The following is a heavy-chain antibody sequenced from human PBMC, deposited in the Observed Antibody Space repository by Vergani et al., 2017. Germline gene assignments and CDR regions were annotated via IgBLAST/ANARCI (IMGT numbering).Heavy chain of an antibody. V-gene: IGHV4-34*01. J-gene: IGHJ4*02. CDR1: GGSFSGYY. CDR3: ASQWLRSGSFDY. D-gene: IGHD6-19*01. CDR2: IYYSGST. Sequence: QVQLQQWGAGLLKPSETLSLTCAVYGGSFSGYYWSWIRQPPGKGLEWIGYIYYSGSTYYNPSLKSRVTISVDTSKNQFSLKLSSVTAADTAVYYCASQWLRSGSFDYWGQGTLVTVSS.